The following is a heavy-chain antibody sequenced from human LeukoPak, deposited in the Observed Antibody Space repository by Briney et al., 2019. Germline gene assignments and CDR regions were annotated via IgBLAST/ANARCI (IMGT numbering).Heavy chain of an antibody. J-gene: IGHJ6*02. D-gene: IGHD2-8*01. Sequence: GASVKVSCKASGGTFSSYAISWVRQAPGQGLEWMGRIIPILGIANYAQKFQGRVTITADKSTSTAYMELSSLRSEDTAVYYCARDNVYYLADYYGMDVWGQGTTVTVSS. CDR2: IIPILGIA. CDR1: GGTFSSYA. CDR3: ARDNVYYLADYYGMDV. V-gene: IGHV1-69*04.